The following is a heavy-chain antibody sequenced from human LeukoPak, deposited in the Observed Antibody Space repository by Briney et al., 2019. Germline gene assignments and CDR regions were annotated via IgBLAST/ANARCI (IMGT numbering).Heavy chain of an antibody. D-gene: IGHD6-13*01. V-gene: IGHV1-69*04. CDR3: ARDSSSWDDAFDI. J-gene: IGHJ3*02. Sequence: VASVKVSCKASGGTFSSYAISWVRQAPGQGFEWMGRIIPILGIANYAQKFQGRVTITADKSTSTAYMELSSRRSEDTAVYYCARDSSSWDDAFDIWGQGTMVTVSS. CDR1: GGTFSSYA. CDR2: IIPILGIA.